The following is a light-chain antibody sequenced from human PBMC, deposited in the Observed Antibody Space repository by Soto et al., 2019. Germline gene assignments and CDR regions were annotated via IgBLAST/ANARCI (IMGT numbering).Light chain of an antibody. J-gene: IGKJ4*01. CDR3: QQFSSYPLT. CDR1: QTVRNNY. V-gene: IGKV3-20*01. CDR2: DAS. Sequence: EIVMTQFPATLSLSPGESATLSCRASQTVRNNYLAWYQQKPGQAPRLLIYDASSRATGIPDRFSGGGSGTDFTLTISRLEPEDFAVYYCQQFSSYPLTFGGGTKV.